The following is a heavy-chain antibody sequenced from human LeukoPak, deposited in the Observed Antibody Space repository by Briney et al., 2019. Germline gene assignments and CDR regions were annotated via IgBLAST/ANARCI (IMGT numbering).Heavy chain of an antibody. V-gene: IGHV3-30*02. CDR2: IRYDGSNK. J-gene: IGHJ6*03. D-gene: IGHD6-13*01. Sequence: GSLRLSCAASGFTFSSYGMHWVRQAPGKGLEWVAFIRYDGSNKYYADSVKGRFTISRDNAKNSLYLQTNSLRAEDTAVYYCARGIAAAGHYYYMDVWGKGTTVTVSS. CDR3: ARGIAAAGHYYYMDV. CDR1: GFTFSSYG.